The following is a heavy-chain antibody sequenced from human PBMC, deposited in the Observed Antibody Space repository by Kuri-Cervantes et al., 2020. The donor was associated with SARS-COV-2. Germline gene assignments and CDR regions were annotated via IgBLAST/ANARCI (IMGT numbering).Heavy chain of an antibody. CDR2: INPSGGSR. J-gene: IGHJ4*02. D-gene: IGHD6-19*01. V-gene: IGHV1-46*01. CDR3: ARDEDSSGSDY. CDR1: GGTFSSYT. Sequence: ASVKVSCKASGGTFSSYTISWVRQAPGQGLEWMGIINPSGGSRSYAQKFQGRVTMTRDTSTSTVYMELSSLRSEDTAVYYCARDEDSSGSDYWGQGTLVTVSS.